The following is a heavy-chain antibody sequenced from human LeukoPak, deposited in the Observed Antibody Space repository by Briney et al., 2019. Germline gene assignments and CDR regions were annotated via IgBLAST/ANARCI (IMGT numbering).Heavy chain of an antibody. V-gene: IGHV3-30*03. CDR3: MATPIDY. J-gene: IGHJ4*02. Sequence: GGSLRLSCAASGFTFSTYNMHWVRQAPGKGLEWVAVILSDGSKQYYADPVKGRFTISRDNSKNTLYLQMNSLRAEDTAVFYCMATPIDYWGQGTLVTVSS. CDR2: ILSDGSKQ. CDR1: GFTFSTYN. D-gene: IGHD5-24*01.